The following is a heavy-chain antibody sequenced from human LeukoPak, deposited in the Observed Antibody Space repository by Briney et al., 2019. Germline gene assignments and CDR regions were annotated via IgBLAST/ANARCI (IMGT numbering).Heavy chain of an antibody. CDR2: INPNSGET. CDR1: GYTFTGAY. Sequence: GASVKVSCKPSGYTFTGAYVHWVRQAPGQGLEWMGWINPNSGETKFAQKFQGRVTMTRDTSISTVYMDLGGLRSDDTAVYYCARVLFNSGYDYWGQGSLVTASS. D-gene: IGHD3-9*01. V-gene: IGHV1-2*02. J-gene: IGHJ4*02. CDR3: ARVLFNSGYDY.